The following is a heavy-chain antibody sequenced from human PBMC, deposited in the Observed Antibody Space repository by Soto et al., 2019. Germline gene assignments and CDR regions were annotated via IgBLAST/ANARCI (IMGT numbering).Heavy chain of an antibody. CDR3: AHSGTITDYRNWFVGNWFDP. D-gene: IGHD1-1*01. CDR1: GFSLSTSGVG. V-gene: IGHV2-5*01. Sequence: GSGPTLVNPTQTLTLTCTFSGFSLSTSGVGVGWIRQPPGKALEWLALIYWNDDKRYSPSLKSRLTITKDTSKNQVVLTMTNMDPVDTATYYCAHSGTITDYRNWFVGNWFDPWGQGTLVTVSS. J-gene: IGHJ5*02. CDR2: IYWNDDK.